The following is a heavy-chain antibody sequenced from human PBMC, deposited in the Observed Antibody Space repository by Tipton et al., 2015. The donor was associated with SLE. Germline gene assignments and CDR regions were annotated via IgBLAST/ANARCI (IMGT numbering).Heavy chain of an antibody. V-gene: IGHV3-23*01. CDR2: ISGSGGRA. J-gene: IGHJ4*02. D-gene: IGHD3-10*01. Sequence: SLRLSCAASGFTFTTYAMSWVRQAPGKGLEWVSSISGSGGRADNADSVKGRFSISRDNSRNTLFLQMSSLRAEDTAVYYCAIRGGVRRGWKDYFNYWGQGTLVTVSS. CDR1: GFTFTTYA. CDR3: AIRGGVRRGWKDYFNY.